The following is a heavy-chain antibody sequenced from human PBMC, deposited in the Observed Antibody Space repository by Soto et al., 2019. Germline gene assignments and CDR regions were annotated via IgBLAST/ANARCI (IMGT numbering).Heavy chain of an antibody. Sequence: SETLSLTCTVSGGSFSTYYWSWIRQPPGKGLEWIGEINHSGNTNYNPSLMGRVTMSFDTSKNQFSLKLSSVTAADTAVYYCTGPYPYFFDSWGQGTLVTVSS. CDR2: INHSGNT. CDR1: GGSFSTYY. J-gene: IGHJ4*02. V-gene: IGHV4-34*01. CDR3: TGPYPYFFDS.